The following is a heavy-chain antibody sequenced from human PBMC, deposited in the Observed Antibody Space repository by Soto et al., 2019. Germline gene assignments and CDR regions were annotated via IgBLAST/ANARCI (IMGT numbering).Heavy chain of an antibody. CDR3: AREANTISAPPGLDV. Sequence: EVQLVESGGGLVKPGGSLRLSCAVSGFPFDSYSMSWVRQAPGQGLEWLAALSSGSFYIFHADSIRGRSTISRDDAKNLLFLPMNSLTIEDTATYYCAREANTISAPPGLDVWGQGTAVTVSS. V-gene: IGHV3-21*01. CDR2: LSSGSFYI. D-gene: IGHD3-3*01. CDR1: GFPFDSYS. J-gene: IGHJ6*02.